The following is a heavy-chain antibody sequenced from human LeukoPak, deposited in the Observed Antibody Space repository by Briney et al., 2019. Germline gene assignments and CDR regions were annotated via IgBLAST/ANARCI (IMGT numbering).Heavy chain of an antibody. Sequence: ASVKVSCKASGYTFTSYYMHWVRQAPGQGLEWMGIINPSGGSTSYAQKFQGRVTMTRDISTSTVYMELSSLRSEDTAVYYCARVSTTVVTDDAFDIWGQGTMVTVSS. CDR2: INPSGGST. CDR1: GYTFTSYY. V-gene: IGHV1-46*01. J-gene: IGHJ3*02. D-gene: IGHD4-23*01. CDR3: ARVSTTVVTDDAFDI.